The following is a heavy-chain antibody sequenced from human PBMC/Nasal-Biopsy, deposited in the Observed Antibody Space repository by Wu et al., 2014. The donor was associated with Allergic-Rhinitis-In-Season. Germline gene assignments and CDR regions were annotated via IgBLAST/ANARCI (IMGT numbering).Heavy chain of an antibody. CDR3: ARIRGGTTDRDFDS. CDR1: GYSFTNYA. V-gene: IGHV1-3*01. Sequence: VKVSCKASGYSFTNYAMHWVRQALGQRLEWMGWINGGNGNTRYSQKFQDRVTITRDTSASTASMELSSLRSEDTAVYYCARIRGGTTDRDFDSWGHGTLVTVSS. D-gene: IGHD1-1*01. J-gene: IGHJ4*01. CDR2: INGGNGNT.